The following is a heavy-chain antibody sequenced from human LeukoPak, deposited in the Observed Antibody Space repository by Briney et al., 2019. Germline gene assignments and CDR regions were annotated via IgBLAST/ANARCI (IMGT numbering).Heavy chain of an antibody. J-gene: IGHJ4*02. CDR3: ARLPTFYYDSSGYHYDY. D-gene: IGHD3-22*01. V-gene: IGHV3-23*05. CDR2: TAGSGISK. CDR1: GFTFYNYA. Sequence: GGSLRLSCVASGFTFYNYAMSWVRQAPGRGLEWASSTAGSGISKDYADSVKGRFTISKDKSKDTLYLQMDNLRAEDTGVYFCARLPTFYYDSSGYHYDYWGQGTLVTVSS.